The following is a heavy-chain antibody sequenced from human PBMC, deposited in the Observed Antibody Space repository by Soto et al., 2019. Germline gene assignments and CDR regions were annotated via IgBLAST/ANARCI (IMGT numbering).Heavy chain of an antibody. CDR1: GYSFTSYW. CDR2: IAPSDSDT. V-gene: IGHV5-10-1*01. CDR3: ARLQAAAGDNDLTFDY. D-gene: IGHD6-13*01. Sequence: EVQLVQSGAEVKKPGESLRISCKGSGYSFTSYWISWVRQMPGKGLEWMGRIAPSDSDTNYSPSFQGHVTISADKSISTAYLQWRSLKASATAMYYCARLQAAAGDNDLTFDYWGQGTLVTVSS. J-gene: IGHJ4*02.